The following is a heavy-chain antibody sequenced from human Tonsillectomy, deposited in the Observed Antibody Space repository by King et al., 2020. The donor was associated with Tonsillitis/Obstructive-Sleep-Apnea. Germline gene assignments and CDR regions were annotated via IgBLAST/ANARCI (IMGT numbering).Heavy chain of an antibody. CDR3: ARHGYSSGWSRYYYMDV. V-gene: IGHV5-51*01. CDR1: GYSFTSYW. CDR2: IYPGDSDT. D-gene: IGHD6-19*01. J-gene: IGHJ6*03. Sequence: VQLVESGAEVKKPGESLKISCKGSGYSFTSYWIGWVRQMPGKGLEWMGIIYPGDSDTRYSPSFQGQVTISADKSISTAYLQWSSLKASDTAMYYCARHGYSSGWSRYYYMDVWGKGTTVTVSS.